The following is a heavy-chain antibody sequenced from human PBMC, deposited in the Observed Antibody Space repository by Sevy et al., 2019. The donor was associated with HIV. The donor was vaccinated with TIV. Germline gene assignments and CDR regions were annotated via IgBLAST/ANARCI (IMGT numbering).Heavy chain of an antibody. J-gene: IGHJ4*02. CDR2: IWYDGSNK. CDR3: AKDWGCGWIILRRLDY. D-gene: IGHD6-19*01. CDR1: GFTFSSYG. Sequence: GGSLRLSCAASGFTFSSYGMHWVRQAPGKGLEWVAVIWYDGSNKYYADSVKGRFTISRDNSKNTLYLQMNSLRAEDTAVHYCAKDWGCGWIILRRLDYWGQGSLVTVSS. V-gene: IGHV3-33*06.